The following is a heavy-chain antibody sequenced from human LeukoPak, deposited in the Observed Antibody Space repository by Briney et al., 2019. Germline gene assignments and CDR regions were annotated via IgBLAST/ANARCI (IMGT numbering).Heavy chain of an antibody. J-gene: IGHJ3*02. V-gene: IGHV4-4*07. Sequence: SETLSLTCTVSGGSISSYYWSWIRQPAGKGLEWIGRIYTSGSTNYNPSLKSRVTMSVDTSKNQFSLKLSSVTAADTAVCYCAMDYDFWSGHWAFDIWGQGTMVTVSS. CDR1: GGSISSYY. CDR2: IYTSGST. D-gene: IGHD3-3*01. CDR3: AMDYDFWSGHWAFDI.